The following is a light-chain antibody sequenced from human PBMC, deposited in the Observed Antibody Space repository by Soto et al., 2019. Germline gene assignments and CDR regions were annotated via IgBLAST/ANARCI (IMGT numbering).Light chain of an antibody. V-gene: IGLV1-40*01. CDR2: GNS. J-gene: IGLJ2*01. Sequence: QSVLTQPPSVSGAPGQRVTISCTGSSSNIGAGYDVHWYQQLPGTAPKLLIYGNSNRPSGVPDRFSGSKSGTSASLAITGLQAEDAADYDCQSYASSLSGVVFGGGTQLTVL. CDR3: QSYASSLSGVV. CDR1: SSNIGAGYD.